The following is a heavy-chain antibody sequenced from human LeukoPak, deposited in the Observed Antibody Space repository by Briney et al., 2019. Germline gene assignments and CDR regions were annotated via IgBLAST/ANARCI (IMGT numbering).Heavy chain of an antibody. Sequence: SETLSLTCAVSGYSISSGYYWGWIRQPPGKGLEWIGYIYYSGSTNYNPSLKSRVTISVDTSKNQFSLKLSSMTAADTAVYYCARGLPRYFDYWGQGTLVTVSS. CDR1: GYSISSGYY. CDR3: ARGLPRYFDY. CDR2: IYYSGST. D-gene: IGHD5-12*01. J-gene: IGHJ4*02. V-gene: IGHV4-61*01.